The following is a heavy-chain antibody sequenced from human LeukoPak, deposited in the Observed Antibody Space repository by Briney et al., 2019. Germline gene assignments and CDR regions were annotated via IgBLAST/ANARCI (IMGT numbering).Heavy chain of an antibody. CDR2: IKQDGSEK. D-gene: IGHD3-22*01. J-gene: IGHJ4*02. CDR1: GFTFSSYA. Sequence: GGSLRLSCAASGFTFSSYAMSWVRQAPGKGLEWVANIKQDGSEKYYVDSVKGRFTISRDNAKNSLYLQMNSLRAEDTAVYYCASDSSGRTYWGQGTLVTVSS. CDR3: ASDSSGRTY. V-gene: IGHV3-7*01.